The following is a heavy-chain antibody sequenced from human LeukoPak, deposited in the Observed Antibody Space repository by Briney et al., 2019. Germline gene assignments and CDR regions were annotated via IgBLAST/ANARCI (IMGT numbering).Heavy chain of an antibody. Sequence: GGSLRLSCAASGFTVSSKYISWVRQAPGKGLEWVSVIYSGGNTFYADAVKGRFTISRENSKNTVYLQMNSLRVEDTAVNYCARGLLEWLSPNWFDPWGQGTQVTVSS. D-gene: IGHD3-3*01. V-gene: IGHV3-53*01. J-gene: IGHJ5*02. CDR1: GFTVSSKY. CDR3: ARGLLEWLSPNWFDP. CDR2: IYSGGNT.